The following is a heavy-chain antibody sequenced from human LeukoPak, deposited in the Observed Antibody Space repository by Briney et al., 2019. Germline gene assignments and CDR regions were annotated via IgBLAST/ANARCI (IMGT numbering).Heavy chain of an antibody. CDR1: GGTFSSYA. D-gene: IGHD3-9*01. CDR2: IIPIFGTA. V-gene: IGHV1-69*13. Sequence: ASVKVSCKASGGTFSSYAISWVRQAPGQGLEWMGGIIPIFGTADYAQEFQDRVTITADESTSTAYMEPSSLRSEDTAVYYCAREGNRVGDILTGYYRTFDYWGQGTLVTVSS. J-gene: IGHJ4*02. CDR3: AREGNRVGDILTGYYRTFDY.